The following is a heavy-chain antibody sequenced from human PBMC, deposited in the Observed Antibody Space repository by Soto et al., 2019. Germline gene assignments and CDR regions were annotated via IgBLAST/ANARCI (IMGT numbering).Heavy chain of an antibody. CDR3: AREIRRDYYYYYPLDV. CDR1: GFTFTDHY. V-gene: IGHV3-72*01. Sequence: GGSLRLSCVASGFTFTDHYMDWVRQAPGTGLEWIARTKNKPNNYTTTYAASVKGRFTISRDDSESSLYLQMNNLKTEDTAVYYCAREIRRDYYYYYPLDVWGQGTTVTVSS. J-gene: IGHJ6*02. CDR2: TKNKPNNYTT.